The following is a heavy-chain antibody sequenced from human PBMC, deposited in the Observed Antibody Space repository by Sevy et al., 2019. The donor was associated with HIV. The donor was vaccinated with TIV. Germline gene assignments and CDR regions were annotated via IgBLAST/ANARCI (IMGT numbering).Heavy chain of an antibody. CDR3: ARVHCSSTSCYPGGYYFDY. V-gene: IGHV3-72*01. CDR1: GFTFSDHY. J-gene: IGHJ4*02. D-gene: IGHD2-2*01. Sequence: GGSLRLSCAASGFTFSDHYMDWVRQAPGKGLEWVGRTRNKANSYTTEYAASVKGRFTISRDDSKNSLYLQMNSLKTEDTAVYYCARVHCSSTSCYPGGYYFDYWGQGTLVTVSS. CDR2: TRNKANSYTT.